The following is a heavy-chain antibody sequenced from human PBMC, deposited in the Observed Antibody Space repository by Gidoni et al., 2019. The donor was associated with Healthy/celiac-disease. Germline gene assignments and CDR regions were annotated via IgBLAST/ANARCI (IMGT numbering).Heavy chain of an antibody. CDR3: AKGKLYRSGFDY. J-gene: IGHJ4*02. CDR1: VFTFSSYA. V-gene: IGHV3-23*01. Sequence: EVQLLESGGGLVQPGGSLILSCAASVFTFSSYAMGWVRQAPGKGLEWVSAISGSGGSTYYADSVKCRFTISRDNSKNTLYLQMNSMRAEDTDVYYCAKGKLYRSGFDYWGQGTLVTVSS. D-gene: IGHD6-19*01. CDR2: ISGSGGST.